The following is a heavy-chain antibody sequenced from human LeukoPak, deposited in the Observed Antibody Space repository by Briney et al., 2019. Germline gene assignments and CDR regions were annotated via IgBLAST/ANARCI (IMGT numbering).Heavy chain of an antibody. CDR3: ARDTVGSLDY. J-gene: IGHJ4*02. CDR1: GFIFSSYA. V-gene: IGHV3-7*01. CDR2: IKQDGGTK. Sequence: GGSLRLSCAASGFIFSSYAMSWVRQAPGKGLEWVANIKQDGGTKHYADSLRGRFTISRDNPKNSLYLQMNSLRSDDTALYYCARDTVGSLDYWGQGILVTVAS. D-gene: IGHD2-8*02.